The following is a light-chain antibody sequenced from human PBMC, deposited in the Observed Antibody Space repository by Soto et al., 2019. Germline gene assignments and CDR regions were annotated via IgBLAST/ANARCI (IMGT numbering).Light chain of an antibody. CDR2: GAS. V-gene: IGKV3D-15*01. Sequence: EVLMTQSPATLSVSPGERVTLSCRASQSIKINLAWYQQKPGQAPRVLIYGASSRASGIPDRFSGSGSGTDFTLTISRLEHDDFAFYYCQQYQNWPLLTFGGGTRVEIK. J-gene: IGKJ4*01. CDR3: QQYQNWPLLT. CDR1: QSIKIN.